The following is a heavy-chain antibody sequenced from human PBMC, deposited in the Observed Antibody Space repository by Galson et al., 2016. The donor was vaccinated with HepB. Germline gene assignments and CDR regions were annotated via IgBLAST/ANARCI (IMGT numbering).Heavy chain of an antibody. Sequence: SLRLSCAASGFTFSSYAMSWVRQAPGKGLEWVSAISGSGGSTYYADSVKGRFTISRDNSKNTLYLQVNSLRAEDTAVYYCAKDRLIVPRPRYFDLWGRGTLVTVSS. J-gene: IGHJ2*01. CDR1: GFTFSSYA. CDR2: ISGSGGST. V-gene: IGHV3-23*01. D-gene: IGHD1-26*01. CDR3: AKDRLIVPRPRYFDL.